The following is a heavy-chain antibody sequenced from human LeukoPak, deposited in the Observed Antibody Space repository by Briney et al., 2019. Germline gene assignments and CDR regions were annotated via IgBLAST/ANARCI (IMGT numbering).Heavy chain of an antibody. D-gene: IGHD3-9*01. CDR3: AKERGYDILTGYSYDAFDI. CDR2: IRYDGSNK. Sequence: GGSLRLSCAASGFTFSSYGMHWVRQAPGKGLEWVAFIRYDGSNKYYADSVKGRFTISRDNSKNTLYLQMNSLRAEDTAVYYCAKERGYDILTGYSYDAFDIWGQGTMVTVSS. V-gene: IGHV3-30*02. CDR1: GFTFSSYG. J-gene: IGHJ3*02.